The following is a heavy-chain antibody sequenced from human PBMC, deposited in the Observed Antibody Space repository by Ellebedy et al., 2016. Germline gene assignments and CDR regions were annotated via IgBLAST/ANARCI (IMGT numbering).Heavy chain of an antibody. V-gene: IGHV3-23*01. CDR2: ISGDGDTT. J-gene: IGHJ4*02. CDR3: YYGHYSGY. D-gene: IGHD4-17*01. Sequence: GESLKISXAASGIGFSDFFMSWVRQAPGGGLEWISTISGDGDTTFSADSVKGRFTISRDNSRNTLYLQMDSLRAADTAVYYCYYGHYSGYWGQGTLVTVSS. CDR1: GIGFSDFF.